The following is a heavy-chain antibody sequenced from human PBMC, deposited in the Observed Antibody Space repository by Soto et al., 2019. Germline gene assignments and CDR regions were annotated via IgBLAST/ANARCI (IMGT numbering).Heavy chain of an antibody. V-gene: IGHV3-23*01. D-gene: IGHD6-19*01. CDR2: ISGTGGGT. CDR1: GFTFSSYA. CDR3: AKEKGSGWGDFDY. J-gene: IGHJ4*02. Sequence: EVQLLESGGGFVQPGGSLRLSCAASGFTFSSYAMTWVRQAPGAGLEWVSRISGTGGGTYYADSVKGRFTISRDNSKNTLYLQMNSLRAEDTAVYYCAKEKGSGWGDFDYWGQGTLVTVSS.